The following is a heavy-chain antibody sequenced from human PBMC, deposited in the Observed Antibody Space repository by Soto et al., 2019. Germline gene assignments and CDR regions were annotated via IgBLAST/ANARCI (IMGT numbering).Heavy chain of an antibody. CDR1: GFTFSTYW. Sequence: HPGGSLRLSCAASGFTFSTYWMNWVRQTPGKGLVWVSRISPDGSNRGYADSVEGRFTVSRDNAKNTLYLQMHSLRAEDTAMYYCANWGHIVPVSPTDFDHWGEGTLVTVSS. CDR2: ISPDGSNR. D-gene: IGHD2-21*01. CDR3: ANWGHIVPVSPTDFDH. V-gene: IGHV3-74*01. J-gene: IGHJ4*02.